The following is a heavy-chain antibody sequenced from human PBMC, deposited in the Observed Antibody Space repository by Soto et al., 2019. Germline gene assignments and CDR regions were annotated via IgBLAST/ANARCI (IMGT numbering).Heavy chain of an antibody. CDR3: ARDHGY. V-gene: IGHV3-30-3*01. J-gene: IGHJ4*02. Sequence: QVQLVESGGGVVQPGRSLRLSCAASGFTFTSCAVHWVRQAPGKGLEWVAVISYDGSNKYYADSVKGRFTISRDNSKNTLYLQTNSLRAEDTAVYYCARDHGYWGQVTLVTVSS. CDR1: GFTFTSCA. CDR2: ISYDGSNK.